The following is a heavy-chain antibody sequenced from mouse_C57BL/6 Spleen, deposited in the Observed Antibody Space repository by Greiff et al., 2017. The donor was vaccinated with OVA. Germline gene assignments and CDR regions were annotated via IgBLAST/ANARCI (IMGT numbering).Heavy chain of an antibody. CDR2: IYPSDSET. CDR1: GYTFTSYW. D-gene: IGHD3-2*02. V-gene: IGHV1-61*01. Sequence: QVQLQQPGAELVRPGSSVKLSCKASGYTFTSYWMDWVKQRPGQGLEWIGNIYPSDSETHYNQKFKDKATLTVDNSSSTAYMQLSSLTSEDAAVCYCARSDSSGYPFAYWGQGTLVTVSA. J-gene: IGHJ3*01. CDR3: ARSDSSGYPFAY.